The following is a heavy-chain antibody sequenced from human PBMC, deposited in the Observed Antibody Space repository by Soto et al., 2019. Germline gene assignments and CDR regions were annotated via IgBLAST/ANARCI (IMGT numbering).Heavy chain of an antibody. D-gene: IGHD5-18*01. J-gene: IGHJ3*02. CDR3: ASLPRGAVEYSYGDAFDI. CDR2: INHSGST. Sequence: SETLSLTCAVHGGSFSGYYWSWIRQPPGKGLEWIGEINHSGSTNYNPSLKSRVTISVDTSKTQFSLKLSSVTAADTAVYYCASLPRGAVEYSYGDAFDIWGQGTMVTVSS. V-gene: IGHV4-34*01. CDR1: GGSFSGYY.